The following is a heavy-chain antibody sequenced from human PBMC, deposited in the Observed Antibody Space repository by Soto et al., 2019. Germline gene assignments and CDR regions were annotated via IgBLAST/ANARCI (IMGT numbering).Heavy chain of an antibody. Sequence: SETLSLTCAVSGGSISSSNWWSWVRQPPGKGLEWIGEIYHSGSTNYNPSLKSRVTISVDTSKNQFSLKLSSVTAADTAVYYCARGEYSYGSYYYYGMDVWGQGTTVTVSS. CDR2: IYHSGST. V-gene: IGHV4-4*02. J-gene: IGHJ6*02. CDR1: GGSISSSNW. D-gene: IGHD5-18*01. CDR3: ARGEYSYGSYYYYGMDV.